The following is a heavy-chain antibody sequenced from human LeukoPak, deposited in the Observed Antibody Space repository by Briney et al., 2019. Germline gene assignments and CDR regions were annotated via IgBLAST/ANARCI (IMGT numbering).Heavy chain of an antibody. J-gene: IGHJ4*02. CDR1: GFTFSNFA. V-gene: IGHV3-23*01. CDR3: AKLSSYSSGWG. CDR2: ISGSGSST. Sequence: GGSLRLSCAASGFTFSNFAMNWVRQAPGKGLEWVSGISGSGSSTYYADSVKGRFTISRDNSKNTVYLQMNSLRVEDTAVYYCAKLSSYSSGWGWGQGTLVTVSS. D-gene: IGHD6-19*01.